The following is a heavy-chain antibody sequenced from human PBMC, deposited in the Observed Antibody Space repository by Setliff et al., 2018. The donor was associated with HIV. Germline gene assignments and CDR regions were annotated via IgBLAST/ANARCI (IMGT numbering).Heavy chain of an antibody. D-gene: IGHD3-22*01. J-gene: IGHJ4*02. CDR1: GGSFSGYY. V-gene: IGHV4-34*01. Sequence: SETLSLTCAVYGGSFSGYYWSWIRQPPGKGLEWIGEINHSGSTDYNPSLKSRVTISVDTSKNQFSLKLSSVTAADTAVYYCARCDYYDSSGLDYWGQGTLVTVSS. CDR3: ARCDYYDSSGLDY. CDR2: INHSGST.